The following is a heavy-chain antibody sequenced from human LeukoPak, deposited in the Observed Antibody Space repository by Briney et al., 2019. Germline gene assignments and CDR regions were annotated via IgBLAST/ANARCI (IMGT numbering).Heavy chain of an antibody. CDR1: GFTFDDYA. D-gene: IGHD3-22*01. Sequence: PGGSLRLSCAASGFTFDDYAMHWVRQAPGKGLEWVSGISWNSGSIGYADSVKGRFTISRDNAKKSLYLQMNSLRAEDTALYYCAKDDRYYYDSSGYYSGMDVWGQGTTVTVSS. CDR2: ISWNSGSI. V-gene: IGHV3-9*01. J-gene: IGHJ6*02. CDR3: AKDDRYYYDSSGYYSGMDV.